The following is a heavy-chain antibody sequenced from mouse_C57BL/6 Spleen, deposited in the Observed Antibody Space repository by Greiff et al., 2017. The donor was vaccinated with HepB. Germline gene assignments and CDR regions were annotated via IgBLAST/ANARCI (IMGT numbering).Heavy chain of an antibody. CDR2: INPGSGGT. CDR1: GYAFTNYL. Sequence: QVQLQQSGAELVRPGTSVKVSCKASGYAFTNYLIEWVKQRPGQGLEWIGVINPGSGGTNYNEKFKGKATLTADKSSSTAYMQLSSLTSEDSAVYFCARGGYDYDGVFAYWGQGTLVTVSA. CDR3: ARGGYDYDGVFAY. D-gene: IGHD2-4*01. V-gene: IGHV1-54*01. J-gene: IGHJ3*01.